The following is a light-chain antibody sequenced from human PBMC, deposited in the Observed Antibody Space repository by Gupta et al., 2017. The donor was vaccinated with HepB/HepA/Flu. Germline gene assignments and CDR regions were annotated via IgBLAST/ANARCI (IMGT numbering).Light chain of an antibody. V-gene: IGKV2-28*01. Sequence: DIVMTQSPLSLSVTPGESASISCNSSQSLLHSYGYNYVDWFVQRPGQPPQSLMYLGSNRAPGVPDRFSGSVSGTTFTLRISKVEAGDVGVYYCMQTLQTPGTFGQGTKVDIK. CDR2: LGS. J-gene: IGKJ1*01. CDR1: QSLLHSYGYNY. CDR3: MQTLQTPGT.